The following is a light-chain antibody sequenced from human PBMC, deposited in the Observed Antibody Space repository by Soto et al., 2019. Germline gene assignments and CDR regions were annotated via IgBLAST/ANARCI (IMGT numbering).Light chain of an antibody. CDR3: QQAYSFPIT. CDR2: VAS. Sequence: IQMTQSPSSLSASVGDRVTITCRASRYIRSDLSWHQQRPGQAPKVLIYVASNLQSGVPSRFSGSGYGTDFTLTISSLQPEDFATYYCQQAYSFPITFGQGTRLEIK. V-gene: IGKV1-6*01. CDR1: RYIRSD. J-gene: IGKJ5*01.